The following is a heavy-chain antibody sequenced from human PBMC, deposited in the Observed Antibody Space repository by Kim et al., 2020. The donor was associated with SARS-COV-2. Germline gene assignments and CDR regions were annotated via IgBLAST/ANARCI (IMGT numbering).Heavy chain of an antibody. CDR2: INSDGSST. CDR1: GFTFSSYW. CDR3: ARPIATYKKTAFDI. V-gene: IGHV3-74*01. J-gene: IGHJ3*02. Sequence: GGSLRLSCAASGFTFSSYWMHWVRQAPGKGLVWVSRINSDGSSTSYADSVKGRFTISRDNAKNTLYLQMNSLRAEDTAVYYCARPIATYKKTAFDIWGQGTMVTVSS. D-gene: IGHD1-26*01.